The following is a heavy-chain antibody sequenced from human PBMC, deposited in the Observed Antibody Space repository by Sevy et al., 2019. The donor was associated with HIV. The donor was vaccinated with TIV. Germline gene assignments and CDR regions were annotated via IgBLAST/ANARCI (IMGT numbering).Heavy chain of an antibody. J-gene: IGHJ6*02. CDR1: GFTFSSYG. CDR2: IRYDGSNK. V-gene: IGHV3-30*02. D-gene: IGHD2-2*01. CDR3: AKDLCSSTSCYVYYYYYGMDV. Sequence: WGSLRLSCAASGFTFSSYGMHWVRQAPGKGLEWVAFIRYDGSNKYYADSVKGRFTISRDNSKNTLYLQMNSLRAEETAWYYCAKDLCSSTSCYVYYYYYGMDVWGQGTTVTVSS.